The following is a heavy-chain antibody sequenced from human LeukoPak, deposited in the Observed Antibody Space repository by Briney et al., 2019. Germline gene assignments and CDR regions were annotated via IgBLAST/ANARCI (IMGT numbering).Heavy chain of an antibody. CDR2: IYPGDSDT. Sequence: GESLKISCKGSGYNFTSYWIGWVRQMPGKGLEWMGIIYPGDSDTRYSPSFQGQVTISADKSMSTAYLQWSSLKASDTAMYYCARQRFFSSSWDDYWGQGTLVTVSS. V-gene: IGHV5-51*01. D-gene: IGHD6-13*01. CDR3: ARQRFFSSSWDDY. J-gene: IGHJ4*02. CDR1: GYNFTSYW.